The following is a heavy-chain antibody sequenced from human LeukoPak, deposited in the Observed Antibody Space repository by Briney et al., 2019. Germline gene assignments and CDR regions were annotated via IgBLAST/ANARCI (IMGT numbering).Heavy chain of an antibody. Sequence: SETLSLTCTVSGGSISSYYWSWIRQPAGKGREWIGRIYTSGSTNYNPSLKSPVTMSVDPSTIQFSLKLSSVTASDTAVYYCASSPRYQLLPLDAFDIWGQGTMVTVSS. D-gene: IGHD2-2*01. CDR3: ASSPRYQLLPLDAFDI. CDR2: IYTSGST. V-gene: IGHV4-4*07. J-gene: IGHJ3*02. CDR1: GGSISSYY.